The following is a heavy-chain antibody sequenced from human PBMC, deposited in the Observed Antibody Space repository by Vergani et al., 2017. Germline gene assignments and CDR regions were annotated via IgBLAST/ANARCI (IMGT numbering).Heavy chain of an antibody. D-gene: IGHD3-9*01. J-gene: IGHJ4*02. CDR3: AREPPLTGFFDY. CDR2: ISPDGFRT. Sequence: QVQLVQSGAEVGKPGASVKISCKASGYTFTAYYIHWVRQAPEQGLEWVGVISPDGFRTFYAQKFQGRVTITRDTSTATVYVEVTSLRSDDTAVYYCAREPPLTGFFDYWGEGALASVSS. CDR1: GYTFTAYY. V-gene: IGHV1-46*03.